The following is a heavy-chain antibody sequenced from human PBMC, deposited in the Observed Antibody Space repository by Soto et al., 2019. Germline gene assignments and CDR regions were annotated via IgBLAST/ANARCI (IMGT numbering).Heavy chain of an antibody. J-gene: IGHJ4*02. CDR2: ISTCNGDT. CDR3: AREFCTDTSCYGVDY. D-gene: IGHD2-2*01. CDR1: GYTLTSYG. Sequence: GASVKVSCKASGYTLTSYGLSWVRQAPGQGLEWMGWISTCNGDTYYAQSLQDRVTMTTDTSTTTAYMELMNLRSDDKAMYYCAREFCTDTSCYGVDYWAREPWLASPQ. V-gene: IGHV1-18*01.